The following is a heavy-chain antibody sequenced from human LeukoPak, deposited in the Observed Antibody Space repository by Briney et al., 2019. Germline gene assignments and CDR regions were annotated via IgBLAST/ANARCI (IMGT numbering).Heavy chain of an antibody. CDR3: ATVTGRNLSGPRDPY. J-gene: IGHJ4*02. Sequence: ASVKVSCKVSGYTLTDLSMHWVRQAPGKGLEWMGGFDPEDGETIYAQKFQGRVTMTEDTSTDTAYMELSSLRSEDTAVYYCATVTGRNLSGPRDPYWGQGTLVTVSS. CDR1: GYTLTDLS. V-gene: IGHV1-24*01. CDR2: FDPEDGET. D-gene: IGHD2-15*01.